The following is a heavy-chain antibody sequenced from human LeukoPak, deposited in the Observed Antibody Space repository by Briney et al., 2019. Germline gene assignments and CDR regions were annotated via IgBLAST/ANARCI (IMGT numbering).Heavy chain of an antibody. D-gene: IGHD3-22*01. CDR2: IDPSGGST. CDR1: GYTFTSYY. Sequence: EASVKVSCKASGYTFTSYYMHWVRQAPGQGLEWRGIIDPSGGSTSYAQKFQGRVTMTRDMSTSTVYMELSSLRSEDTAVYYCARVGVVEARTLGYWGQGTLVTVSS. V-gene: IGHV1-46*01. CDR3: ARVGVVEARTLGY. J-gene: IGHJ4*02.